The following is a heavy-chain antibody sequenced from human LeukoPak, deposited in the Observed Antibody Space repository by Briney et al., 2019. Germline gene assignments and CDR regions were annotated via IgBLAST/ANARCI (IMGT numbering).Heavy chain of an antibody. Sequence: SETQSLTCTVSGGSITSSNYYWGWIRQSPGKGLEWDGNIYNSGSTYYKTSLKPRVTISVDTSKNQFSLKLTSVTAADTAVYYSARHASVDGNWPRPLDYWGQGSLVTVSS. CDR1: GGSITSSNYY. CDR3: ARHASVDGNWPRPLDY. V-gene: IGHV4-39*01. CDR2: IYNSGST. D-gene: IGHD6-19*01. J-gene: IGHJ4*02.